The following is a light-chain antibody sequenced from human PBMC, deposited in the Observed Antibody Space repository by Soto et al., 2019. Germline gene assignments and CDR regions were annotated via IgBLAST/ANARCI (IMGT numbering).Light chain of an antibody. Sequence: QSVLTQTRSVSGSPGQSVTISCTGTSSDVGGYNYVSWYQQHPGKAPKLMIYDVRKWPSGVPDRFSGSKSGNTASLTISGLQAEDEADYYCCSYAGSYTYVFGTGTKVTVL. CDR3: CSYAGSYTYV. CDR1: SSDVGGYNY. CDR2: DVR. J-gene: IGLJ1*01. V-gene: IGLV2-11*01.